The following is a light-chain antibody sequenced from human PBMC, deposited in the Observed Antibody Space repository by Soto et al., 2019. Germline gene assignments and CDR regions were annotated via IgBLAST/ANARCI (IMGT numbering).Light chain of an antibody. Sequence: DNPMTQSPSSLSASVGDRVTITCRASQGIRSYLAWYQQKQGKPPKLLIYAASTLQSGVPSRFSGSGSGTDFTLTISSLQPEDVATYYCQKYDDVPYTFGQGTKLESK. CDR1: QGIRSY. V-gene: IGKV1-27*01. J-gene: IGKJ2*01. CDR3: QKYDDVPYT. CDR2: AAS.